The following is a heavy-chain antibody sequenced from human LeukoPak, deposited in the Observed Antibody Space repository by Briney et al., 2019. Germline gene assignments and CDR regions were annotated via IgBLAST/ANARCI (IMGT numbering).Heavy chain of an antibody. Sequence: SETLSLTCTVSGGSISSHYWSWIRQPPGKGLEWIGYIYYSGSTNYNPSLKSRVTISVDTSRNQFSLKLSSVTAADSAVYYCARRTRYLNYYYYYYMDVWGNGTTVTVSS. CDR2: IYYSGST. CDR1: GGSISSHY. V-gene: IGHV4-59*11. D-gene: IGHD3/OR15-3a*01. CDR3: ARRTRYLNYYYYYYMDV. J-gene: IGHJ6*03.